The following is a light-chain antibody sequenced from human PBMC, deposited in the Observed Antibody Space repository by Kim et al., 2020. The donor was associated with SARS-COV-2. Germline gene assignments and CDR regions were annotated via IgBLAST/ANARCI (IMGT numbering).Light chain of an antibody. Sequence: SYELTQPPSVSMAPGETARITCDGDKIGTKSVYWYQQKAGQTPVLLIYYDSRRPSGIPERFSGSNSGNTATLTVSRVEAGDEADYYCQVWDSSTDQVLFGGGTKLTVL. V-gene: IGLV3-21*04. J-gene: IGLJ3*02. CDR2: YDS. CDR1: KIGTKS. CDR3: QVWDSSTDQVL.